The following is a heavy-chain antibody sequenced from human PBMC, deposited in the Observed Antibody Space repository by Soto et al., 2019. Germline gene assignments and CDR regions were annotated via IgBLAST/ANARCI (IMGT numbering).Heavy chain of an antibody. D-gene: IGHD2-2*02. CDR1: GGTFSSYA. V-gene: IGHV1-69*13. Sequence: SSVKVSCKASGGTFSSYAISWVRQAPGQGLEWMGGIIPIFGTANYAQKFQGRVTITADESTSTAYMELSSLRSEDTAVYYCARDLYQLLYSGYFQHWGQSTLVTVSS. CDR2: IIPIFGTA. J-gene: IGHJ1*01. CDR3: ARDLYQLLYSGYFQH.